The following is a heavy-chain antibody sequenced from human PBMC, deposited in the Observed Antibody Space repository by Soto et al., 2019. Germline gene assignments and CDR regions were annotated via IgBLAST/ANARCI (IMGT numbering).Heavy chain of an antibody. CDR2: IIPIFGTA. D-gene: IGHD3-22*01. V-gene: IGHV1-69*13. Sequence: SVKVSCKASGGTFSSYAISWVRQAPGQGLEWMGGIIPIFGTANYAQKFQGRVTITADESTSTAYMELSSLRSEDTAVYYCAARVGAMIVVAPPDYWGQGTLVTVSS. J-gene: IGHJ4*02. CDR1: GGTFSSYA. CDR3: AARVGAMIVVAPPDY.